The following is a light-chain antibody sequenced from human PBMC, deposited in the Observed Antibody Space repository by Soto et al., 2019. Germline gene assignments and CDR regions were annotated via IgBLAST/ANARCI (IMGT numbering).Light chain of an antibody. V-gene: IGKV1-5*02. J-gene: IGKJ4*01. Sequence: DIQMTQSPSTLSASVGDRVTIVCRASQSISSWLAWYQQKPGKVPKFLIYDASTLESGVPSRFSGSASGTEFTLTINGLQPDDFATYYCQQYDTYPLTFGGGTKV. CDR1: QSISSW. CDR2: DAS. CDR3: QQYDTYPLT.